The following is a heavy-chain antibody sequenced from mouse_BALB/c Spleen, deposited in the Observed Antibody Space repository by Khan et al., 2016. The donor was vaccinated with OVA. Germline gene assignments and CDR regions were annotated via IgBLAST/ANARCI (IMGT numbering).Heavy chain of an antibody. CDR2: IWSDGST. J-gene: IGHJ4*01. CDR1: GFSLTNYG. CDR3: ARQPYYHYYIMDY. V-gene: IGHV2-6-1*01. Sequence: VELVESGPGLVAPSQSLSITCTISGFSLTNYGVHWVRQPPGKGLEWLVVIWSDGSTTYDSALKSRLTISKDNSKSQVSLEMDSLQTDDTSMYYCARQPYYHYYIMDYWGQGTSVTVSS. D-gene: IGHD2-10*01.